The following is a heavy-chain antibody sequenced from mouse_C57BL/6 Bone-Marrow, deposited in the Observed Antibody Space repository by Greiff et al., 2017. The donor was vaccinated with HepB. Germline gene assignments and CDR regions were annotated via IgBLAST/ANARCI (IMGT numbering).Heavy chain of an antibody. Sequence: VKLQESGPELVKPGASVKISCKASGYAFSSSWMNWVKQRPGKGLEWIGRIYPGDGDTNYNGKFKGKATLTADKSSSTAYMQLSSLTSEDSAVYFCARSYDGYYDFDYWGQGTTLTVSS. CDR3: ARSYDGYYDFDY. CDR2: IYPGDGDT. D-gene: IGHD2-3*01. J-gene: IGHJ2*01. V-gene: IGHV1-82*01. CDR1: GYAFSSSW.